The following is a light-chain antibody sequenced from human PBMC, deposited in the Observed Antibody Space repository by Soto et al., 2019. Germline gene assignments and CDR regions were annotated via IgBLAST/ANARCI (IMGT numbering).Light chain of an antibody. CDR2: DVS. J-gene: IGLJ3*02. CDR3: YSYGGSYTWV. V-gene: IGLV2-11*01. Sequence: QSALTQPRSVSGSPGQSVTISCTGTSGDVGGYNFVSWYQQHPGKAPTLMIFDVSQRPSGVPDRFSGSKSGNTASLTISGLQAVDEAGYYCYSYGGSYTWVFGGGTKLTVL. CDR1: SGDVGGYNF.